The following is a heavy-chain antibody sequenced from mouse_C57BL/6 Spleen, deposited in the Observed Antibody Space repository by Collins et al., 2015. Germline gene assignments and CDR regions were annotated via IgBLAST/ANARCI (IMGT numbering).Heavy chain of an antibody. CDR1: GYTFTEYT. D-gene: IGHD1-1*01. Sequence: QVQLQQSGAELVKPGASVKLSCKASGYTFTEYTIHWVKQRSGQGLEWIGWFYPGSGSIKYNEKFKDKATLTADKSSSTVYMELSRLTSEDSAVYFCARHEAHYGSSWNWYFDVWGTGTTVTVSS. CDR2: FYPGSGSI. CDR3: ARHEAHYGSSWNWYFDV. V-gene: IGHV1-62-2*01. J-gene: IGHJ1*03.